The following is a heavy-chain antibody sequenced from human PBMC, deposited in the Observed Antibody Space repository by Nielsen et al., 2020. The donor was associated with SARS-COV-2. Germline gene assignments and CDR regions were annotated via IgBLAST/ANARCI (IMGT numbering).Heavy chain of an antibody. J-gene: IGHJ4*02. Sequence: GESLKISCATSGFTFSSYWMSWVRQAPGKGLEWVANIKQDGSEKYYVDSVKGRFTISRDNAKNSLYLQMNSLRAEDTAVYYCARDSVPPNYYDSSVYYYGIDYWGQGTLVTVSS. V-gene: IGHV3-7*05. CDR2: IKQDGSEK. D-gene: IGHD3-22*01. CDR1: GFTFSSYW. CDR3: ARDSVPPNYYDSSVYYYGIDY.